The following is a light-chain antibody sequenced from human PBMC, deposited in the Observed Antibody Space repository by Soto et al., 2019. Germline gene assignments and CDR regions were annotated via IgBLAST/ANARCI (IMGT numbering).Light chain of an antibody. CDR1: QGIGDT. J-gene: IGKJ4*01. V-gene: IGKV3-20*01. Sequence: EIIMTQSPATLSVSPGEGVTLSCRASQGIGDTLAWYQHKPGQTPRLLIYDTSARATGVPDRFSGSGSGTDFTLTISRLEPEDFAVYYCQQYGSSPSLTFGGGTKVDIK. CDR3: QQYGSSPSLT. CDR2: DTS.